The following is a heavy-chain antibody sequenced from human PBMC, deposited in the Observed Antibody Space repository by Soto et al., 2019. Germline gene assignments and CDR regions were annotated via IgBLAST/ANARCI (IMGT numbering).Heavy chain of an antibody. CDR1: GFSLSTSGMC. CDR3: ARIRGGYDIYYYGMDV. CDR2: IDWDDDK. J-gene: IGHJ6*02. D-gene: IGHD5-12*01. Sequence: VNPTQTLTLTCTFSGFSLSTSGMCVSWIRQPPGKALEWLARIDWDDDKYYSTSLKTRLTISKDTSKNQVVLTTTNMDPVDTATYYCARIRGGYDIYYYGMDVWGQGTTVTVSS. V-gene: IGHV2-70*11.